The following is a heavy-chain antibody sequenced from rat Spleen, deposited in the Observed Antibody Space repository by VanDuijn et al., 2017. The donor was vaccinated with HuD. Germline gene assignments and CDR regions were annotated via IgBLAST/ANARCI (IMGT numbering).Heavy chain of an antibody. V-gene: IGHV3-3*01. CDR2: INSAGST. Sequence: EVQLQESGPGLVKPSQSLSLTCSVTGYSITSSYRWNWIRKFPGNKLEWMGYINSAGSTNYNPSLKSRISITRDTSKNQFFLQVNSVTTEDTATYYCARESYVYYGLLLLGWGQGVMVTVSS. J-gene: IGHJ2*01. D-gene: IGHD1-6*01. CDR1: GYSITSSYR. CDR3: ARESYVYYGLLLLG.